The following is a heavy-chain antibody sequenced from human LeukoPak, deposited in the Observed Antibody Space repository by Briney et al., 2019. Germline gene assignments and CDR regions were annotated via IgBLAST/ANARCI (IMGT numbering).Heavy chain of an antibody. CDR2: MSSSTTHI. CDR1: GFTFSLYN. J-gene: IGHJ4*02. V-gene: IGHV3-21*01. Sequence: PGGSLRLSCAASGFTFSLYNMNWVRQAPGKGLEWVASMSSSTTHINYADSVNGRFTISRDNTNNLLFLQMNSVRAEDTAVYYCVTYGSPWNQVDHWGQGTLVTVSS. D-gene: IGHD1-1*01. CDR3: VTYGSPWNQVDH.